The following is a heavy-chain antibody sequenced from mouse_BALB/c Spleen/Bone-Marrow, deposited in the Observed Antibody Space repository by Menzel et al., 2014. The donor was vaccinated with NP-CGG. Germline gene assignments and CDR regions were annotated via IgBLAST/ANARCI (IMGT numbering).Heavy chain of an antibody. V-gene: IGHV1-4*01. CDR1: GYTFTTYT. CDR3: AGVYGNYDAMDY. Sequence: VQLQQSGAELARPGASVKMSRRASGYTFTTYTMHWVKQRPGQGLEWIGYINPSSGYTNYNQKFKDKATLTADKSSSAAYLQLSSLTSEDSAVYYCAGVYGNYDAMDYWGQGTSVTVSS. D-gene: IGHD2-1*01. CDR2: INPSSGYT. J-gene: IGHJ4*01.